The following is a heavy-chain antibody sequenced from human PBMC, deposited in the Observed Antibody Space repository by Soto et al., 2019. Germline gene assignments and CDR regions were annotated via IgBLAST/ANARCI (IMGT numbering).Heavy chain of an antibody. D-gene: IGHD3-22*01. V-gene: IGHV3-30-3*01. J-gene: IGHJ4*02. Sequence: HPGGSLRLSCAASGFTFSSYAMHWVRQAPGKGLEWVAVISYDGSNKYYADSVKGRFTISRDNSKNTLYLQMNSLRAEDTAVYYCARDTYYYDSSGYYYPLYWGQGTLVTVSS. CDR3: ARDTYYYDSSGYYYPLY. CDR2: ISYDGSNK. CDR1: GFTFSSYA.